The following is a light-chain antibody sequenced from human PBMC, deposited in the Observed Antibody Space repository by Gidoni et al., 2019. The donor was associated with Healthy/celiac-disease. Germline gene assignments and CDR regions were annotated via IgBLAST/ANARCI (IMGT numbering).Light chain of an antibody. Sequence: EIVMTQSPATLSVSPGERATLSCRASQSVSSNLAWYQQKPGQAPRLLIYGAATRATGSPARFSGSGSGTEFTLTISSLQSEDFAVYYCQQYNNWPPWTFXXXTKVESK. CDR1: QSVSSN. V-gene: IGKV3-15*01. CDR3: QQYNNWPPWT. J-gene: IGKJ1*01. CDR2: GAA.